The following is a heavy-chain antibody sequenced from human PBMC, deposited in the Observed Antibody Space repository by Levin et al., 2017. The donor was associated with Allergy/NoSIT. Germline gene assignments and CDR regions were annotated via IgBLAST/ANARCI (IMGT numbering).Heavy chain of an antibody. Sequence: PSETLSLTCAVYGGSFSGYYWSWIRQPPGKGLEWIGEINHSGSTNYNPSLKSRVTISVDTSKNQFSLKLSSVTAADTAVYYCARASVVHRDYGGEGDAFDIWGQGTMVTVSS. J-gene: IGHJ3*02. CDR1: GGSFSGYY. CDR3: ARASVVHRDYGGEGDAFDI. CDR2: INHSGST. V-gene: IGHV4-34*01. D-gene: IGHD4-23*01.